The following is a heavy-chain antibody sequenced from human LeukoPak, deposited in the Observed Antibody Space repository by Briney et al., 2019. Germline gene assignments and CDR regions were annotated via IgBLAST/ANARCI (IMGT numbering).Heavy chain of an antibody. CDR2: GSSKHR. J-gene: IGHJ1*01. CDR1: GFTFTSYS. D-gene: IGHD4-17*01. Sequence: GGFLRLSCAASGFTFTSYSMSGSSKHRYYADSVKGRFTISRDNAKSSLYLQMNSLGAEDTAVYYCVRDMTTVTTCYLQHWGQGTLVTVSS. CDR3: VRDMTTVTTCYLQH. V-gene: IGHV3-21*01.